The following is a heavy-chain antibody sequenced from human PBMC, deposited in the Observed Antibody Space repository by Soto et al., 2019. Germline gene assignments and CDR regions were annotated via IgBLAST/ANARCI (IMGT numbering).Heavy chain of an antibody. CDR1: RYTFTSYD. CDR2: MSPNSGNT. J-gene: IGHJ4*02. D-gene: IGHD2-2*01. V-gene: IGHV1-8*01. Sequence: QVQLVQSGAGVKKPGASVKVSCKASRYTFTSYDITWVRQATGQGLEWMGWMSPNSGNTGYAQKFQGRGPMTRNTAISTAYVELSSLTSEDTAVYYCARGSISTRAWRIDYWGQGTLVTVSS. CDR3: ARGSISTRAWRIDY.